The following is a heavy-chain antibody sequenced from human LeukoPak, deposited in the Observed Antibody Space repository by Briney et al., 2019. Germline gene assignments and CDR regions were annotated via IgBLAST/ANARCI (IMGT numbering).Heavy chain of an antibody. Sequence: GGSLRLSCAASGFTFSSYAMSWVRQAPGKGLEWVSAISGSGGSTYYADSVKGRFTISRDNSKNTLYLQMSSLRAEDTAVYYCAKGDFWSGYYHPHYFDYWGQGTLVTVSS. V-gene: IGHV3-23*01. CDR1: GFTFSSYA. CDR2: ISGSGGST. J-gene: IGHJ4*02. CDR3: AKGDFWSGYYHPHYFDY. D-gene: IGHD3-3*01.